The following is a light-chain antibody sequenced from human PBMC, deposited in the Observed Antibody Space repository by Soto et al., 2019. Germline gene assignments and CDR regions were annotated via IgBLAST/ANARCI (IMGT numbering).Light chain of an antibody. V-gene: IGKV1-5*01. CDR3: QQYDEHSIT. J-gene: IGKJ5*01. CDR2: HAS. Sequence: DIQMTQSPSSLSASVGDRVTITCRASQGIRNWLAWYQQRPGKAPNLLIYHASSLESGVPSRFSGSGSGTEFTLSISSLQPDDFGTYYCQQYDEHSITFGQGTRLEIK. CDR1: QGIRNW.